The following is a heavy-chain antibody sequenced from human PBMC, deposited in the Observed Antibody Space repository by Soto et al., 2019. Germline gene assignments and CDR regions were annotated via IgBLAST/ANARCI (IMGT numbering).Heavy chain of an antibody. V-gene: IGHV4-59*01. Sequence: QVNLQESGPGLVKPSETLSLTCSVSGGSISSYFWTWIRQSPGKGLELIGYFTYGGSCPYYNPSLKGLVTISPDTSKNQFSLELRSVTAADTAIYYCARGNLVYDSWGQGALVTVSS. CDR1: GGSISSYF. CDR3: ARGNLVYDS. CDR2: FTYGGSCP. D-gene: IGHD3-9*01. J-gene: IGHJ4*02.